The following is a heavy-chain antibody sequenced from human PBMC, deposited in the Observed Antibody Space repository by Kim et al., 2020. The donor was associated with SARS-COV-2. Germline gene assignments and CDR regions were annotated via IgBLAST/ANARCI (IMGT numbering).Heavy chain of an antibody. Sequence: RFTISRDDSKNTLYLQMNSLKTEDTAVYYCTTETGYSSSWYDWGARHFDYWGQGTLVTVSS. J-gene: IGHJ4*02. CDR3: TTETGYSSSWYDWGARHFDY. V-gene: IGHV3-15*01. D-gene: IGHD6-13*01.